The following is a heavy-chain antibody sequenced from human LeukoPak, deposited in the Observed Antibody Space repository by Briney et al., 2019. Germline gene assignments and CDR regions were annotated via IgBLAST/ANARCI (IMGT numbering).Heavy chain of an antibody. V-gene: IGHV3-48*01. D-gene: IGHD6-13*01. CDR1: GFTFSGYS. CDR2: IRSSGSTI. J-gene: IGHJ1*01. Sequence: PGGSLRLSCTASGFTFSGYSMNWVRQAPGKGLEWISYIRSSGSTIYYADSVKGRFTISRDNSKNTLYLQMNSLRAEDTAVYYCAREVPSYSSSWSQYFQHWGQGTLVTVSS. CDR3: AREVPSYSSSWSQYFQH.